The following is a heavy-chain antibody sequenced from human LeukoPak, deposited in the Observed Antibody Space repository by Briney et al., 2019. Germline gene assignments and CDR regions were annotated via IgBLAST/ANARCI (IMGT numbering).Heavy chain of an antibody. CDR1: GVSTNTTYW. CDR2: VFHTGST. J-gene: IGHJ2*01. CDR3: AGRSGNYWYFDL. Sequence: SETLSLTCAVSGVSTNTTYWWTWVRQSPEKGLEWIGEVFHTGSTFYNPSLRSRVTMSRDASKKQFSLQLTSATAADTAVYFCAGRSGNYWYFDLWGRGTLVTVSS. V-gene: IGHV4-4*02. D-gene: IGHD3-3*01.